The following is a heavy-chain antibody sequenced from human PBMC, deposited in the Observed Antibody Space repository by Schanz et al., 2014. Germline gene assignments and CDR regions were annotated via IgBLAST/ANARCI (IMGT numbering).Heavy chain of an antibody. CDR1: GFTFSSYA. Sequence: VQLVESGGYLVQPGGSLRLSCSASGFTFSSYAMHWVRQASGKGLEYVSAITRSGGGTYYSDSVKGRFTISRDNSENTLYLQMNSLRAEDTAVYYCAREQIMAAAGLVDYWGHGTLVTVSS. J-gene: IGHJ4*01. D-gene: IGHD6-13*01. V-gene: IGHV3-64*04. CDR3: AREQIMAAAGLVDY. CDR2: ITRSGGGT.